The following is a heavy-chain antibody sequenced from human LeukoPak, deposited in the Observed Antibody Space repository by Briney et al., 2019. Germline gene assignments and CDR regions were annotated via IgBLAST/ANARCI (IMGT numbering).Heavy chain of an antibody. CDR1: GFTFDDYG. Sequence: GGSLRPSCAASGFTFDDYGMRWVRQTPGKGLGWVSLISGGGDSTYYADSVKGRCTISRDNSKNSLYMQMNSLRTEDTALYYCAKADSRYYYYLGGNWGQGTLVTVSS. J-gene: IGHJ4*02. V-gene: IGHV3-43*02. D-gene: IGHD3-22*01. CDR3: AKADSRYYYYLGGN. CDR2: ISGGGDST.